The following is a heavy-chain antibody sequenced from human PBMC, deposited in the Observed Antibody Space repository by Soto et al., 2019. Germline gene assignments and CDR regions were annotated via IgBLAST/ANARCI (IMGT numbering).Heavy chain of an antibody. V-gene: IGHV1-69*04. J-gene: IGHJ4*02. Sequence: GASVKVSCKASGGTFSSYTISWVRQAPGQGLEWMGRIIPILGIANYAQKFQGRVTITAGKSTSTAYMELSSLRSEDTAVYYCAREPYGDYDFDYWGQGTLVTVSS. CDR3: AREPYGDYDFDY. CDR2: IIPILGIA. D-gene: IGHD4-17*01. CDR1: GGTFSSYT.